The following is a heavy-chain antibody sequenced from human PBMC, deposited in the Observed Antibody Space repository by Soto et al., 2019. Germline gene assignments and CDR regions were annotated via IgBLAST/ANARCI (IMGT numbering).Heavy chain of an antibody. Sequence: GGSLRLSCAASAFTFNNYAMSWVRQAPGKGLEWVSGIGGSGRTTYYADSVKGRFTISRDNSNNTLFLQMNSLRAEDTAVYYCAKSRYSDSSGDFYDYWGQGALVTVSS. CDR2: IGGSGRTT. CDR1: AFTFNNYA. V-gene: IGHV3-23*01. D-gene: IGHD3-22*01. CDR3: AKSRYSDSSGDFYDY. J-gene: IGHJ4*02.